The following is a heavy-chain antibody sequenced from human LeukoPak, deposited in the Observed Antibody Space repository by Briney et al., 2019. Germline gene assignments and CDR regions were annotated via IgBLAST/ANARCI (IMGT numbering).Heavy chain of an antibody. V-gene: IGHV4-39*01. J-gene: IGHJ5*02. Sequence: SETLSLTCTVSSGPVSTTSYYWGWIRQPPGKGLEWIGSIYYSGSTSYNPSLKSRVTISVDTSKNQFSLNLSSVTAADTAVYYCARHRWIVGGTSWFDPWGQGTLVTVSS. D-gene: IGHD1-26*01. CDR3: ARHRWIVGGTSWFDP. CDR1: SGPVSTTSYY. CDR2: IYYSGST.